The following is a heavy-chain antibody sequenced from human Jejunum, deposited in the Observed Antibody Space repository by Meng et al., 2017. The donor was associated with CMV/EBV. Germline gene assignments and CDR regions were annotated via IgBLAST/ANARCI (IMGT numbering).Heavy chain of an antibody. V-gene: IGHV4-59*01. CDR3: ARGGDISETTVY. Sequence: VSGGAISTYYWSWLRQSPGKGLEWIGYIHYSGSTQYTPSLKSRVTMSIDPSKNQFSLKLRSVTAADTAVYYCARGGDISETTVYWGQGTLVTVSS. J-gene: IGHJ4*02. CDR2: IHYSGST. D-gene: IGHD6-19*01. CDR1: GGAISTYY.